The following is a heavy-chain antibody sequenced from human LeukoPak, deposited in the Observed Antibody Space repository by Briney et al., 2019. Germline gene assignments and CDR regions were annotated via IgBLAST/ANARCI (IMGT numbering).Heavy chain of an antibody. CDR3: ARGAPEDAFDI. CDR2: IYYSGST. CDR1: GGSISSGDYY. V-gene: IGHV4-30-4*08. J-gene: IGHJ3*02. Sequence: SQTLSLTCTVSGGSISSGDYYWSWIRQPPGKGLEWIGYIYYSGSTYYNPSLKSRVTISVDTFKNQFSLKLSSVTAADTAVYYCARGAPEDAFDIWGQGTMVTVSS. D-gene: IGHD1-14*01.